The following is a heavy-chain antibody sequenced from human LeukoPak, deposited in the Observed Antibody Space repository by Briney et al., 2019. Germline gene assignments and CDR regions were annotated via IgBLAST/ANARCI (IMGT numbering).Heavy chain of an antibody. J-gene: IGHJ4*02. V-gene: IGHV3-30*02. Sequence: GGSLRLSCAASGFIFSEYGMHWVRHAPGKGLEWVAFIWSDGSNTHYADSVKGRFTISRDNSKNMVYLQMNSLRGDDTAVYYCANQCGGSCSFDYWDQGTLVTVSS. D-gene: IGHD2-21*01. CDR3: ANQCGGSCSFDY. CDR2: IWSDGSNT. CDR1: GFIFSEYG.